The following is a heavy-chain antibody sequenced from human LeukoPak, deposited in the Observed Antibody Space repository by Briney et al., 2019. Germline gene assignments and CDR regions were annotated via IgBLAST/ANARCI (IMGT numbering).Heavy chain of an antibody. CDR3: AREGYSSGWYPY. CDR1: GGSFSGYY. D-gene: IGHD6-19*01. J-gene: IGHJ4*02. V-gene: IGHV4-34*01. CDR2: INHSGST. Sequence: PSETLSLTCAVYGGSFSGYYWSWIRQPPGKGLEWIGEINHSGSTNYNPSLKSRVTISVDTSKNQFSLQLNSVTPEDTAVYYCAREGYSSGWYPYWGQGTLVTVSS.